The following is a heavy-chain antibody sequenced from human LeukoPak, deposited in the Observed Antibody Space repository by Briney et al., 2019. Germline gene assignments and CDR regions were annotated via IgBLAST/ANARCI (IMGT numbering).Heavy chain of an antibody. CDR2: IKSKTDGGTT. CDR1: GFTFSNAW. Sequence: GGSLRLSCAASGFTFSNAWMSWVRQAPGKGLEWVGRIKSKTDGGTTDYAAPVKGRFTISRDDSKNTLYLQMNSLRAEDTAVYYCAKDHQDSSGYYYEGDFFDYWGQGTLVTVSS. V-gene: IGHV3-15*01. J-gene: IGHJ4*02. D-gene: IGHD3-22*01. CDR3: AKDHQDSSGYYYEGDFFDY.